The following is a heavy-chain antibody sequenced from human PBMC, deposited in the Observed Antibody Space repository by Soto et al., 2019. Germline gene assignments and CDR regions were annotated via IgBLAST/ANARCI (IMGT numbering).Heavy chain of an antibody. J-gene: IGHJ4*02. D-gene: IGHD1-26*01. CDR3: ARTVGVPQYYFDY. CDR2: IYYSGST. CDR1: GGSISSGGYY. V-gene: IGHV4-31*03. Sequence: SETLSLTCTVSGGSISSGGYYWSWIRQHPGKGLEWIGYIYYSGSTYYNPSLKSRVTISVDTSKNQFSLKLSSVTAADTAVYYCARTVGVPQYYFDYWGQGTLVTVSS.